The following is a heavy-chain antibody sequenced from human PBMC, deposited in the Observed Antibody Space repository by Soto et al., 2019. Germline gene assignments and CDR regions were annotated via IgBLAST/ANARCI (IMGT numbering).Heavy chain of an antibody. CDR1: GFTFSNYA. V-gene: IGHV3-23*01. Sequence: GGSLRLSCAASGFTFSNYAMSWVRQAPGKGLEWVSAVSSSIVSTYYADSVKGRFTISRDNSKNTLYLQMNSLRAEDTAVYYCAKDDFLGTRLTTVGYFDNWGQGTLVTVSS. D-gene: IGHD4-4*01. CDR2: VSSSIVST. CDR3: AKDDFLGTRLTTVGYFDN. J-gene: IGHJ4*02.